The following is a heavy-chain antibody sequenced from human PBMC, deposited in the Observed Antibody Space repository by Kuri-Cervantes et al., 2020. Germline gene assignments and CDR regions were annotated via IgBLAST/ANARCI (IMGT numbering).Heavy chain of an antibody. V-gene: IGHV5-51*01. CDR2: INPVDSDT. CDR3: ARRVTTSVEDWFDP. J-gene: IGHJ5*01. Sequence: KVSCKGSGYIFTTYWIVWVRQMPGRGLEWMEIINPVDSDTRYSPSFQGQVTLSADKSISTAYLQWRSLKASDTAMYYCARRVTTSVEDWFDPWGQGTLVTVSS. CDR1: GYIFTTYW. D-gene: IGHD4-17*01.